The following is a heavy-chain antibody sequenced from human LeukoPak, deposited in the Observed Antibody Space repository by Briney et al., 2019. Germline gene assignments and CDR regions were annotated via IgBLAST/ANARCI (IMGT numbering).Heavy chain of an antibody. D-gene: IGHD3-10*01. Sequence: GASVKVSCKASGGTFSSYAISWVRQAPGQGLEWMGGIIPIFGTANYAQKFQGRVTITTDESTSTAYMELSSLRSGDTAVYYCAREPVTYGSGSYVVSNWFDPWGQGTLVTVSS. CDR1: GGTFSSYA. CDR2: IIPIFGTA. J-gene: IGHJ5*02. CDR3: AREPVTYGSGSYVVSNWFDP. V-gene: IGHV1-69*05.